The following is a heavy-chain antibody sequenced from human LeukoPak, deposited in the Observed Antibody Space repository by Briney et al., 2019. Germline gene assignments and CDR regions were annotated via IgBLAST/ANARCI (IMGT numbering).Heavy chain of an antibody. J-gene: IGHJ4*02. CDR3: ARGGVPGQQLDY. Sequence: ASVKVSRKTSGYTFTAHFMYWVRQAPGQGLEWMGWINPNGGGTNYAQKFQGRVTMTRDTSFTTAYMDVTRLTSDDTAVYYCARGGVPGQQLDYWGPGTLVTVSS. V-gene: IGHV1-2*02. CDR1: GYTFTAHF. D-gene: IGHD6-13*01. CDR2: INPNGGGT.